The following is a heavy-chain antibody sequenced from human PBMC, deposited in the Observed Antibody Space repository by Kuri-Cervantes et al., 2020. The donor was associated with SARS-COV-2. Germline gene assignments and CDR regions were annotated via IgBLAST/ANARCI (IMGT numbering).Heavy chain of an antibody. CDR3: ARRDSGSLFDY. Sequence: GSLRLSCTVSCDSISLCYWSWIRQPPGKGLEWIGFISYDGHTNYNPSLKSRVTLSFDTSNNQFSLKLSSVTAADTAVYYCARRDSGSLFDYWGQGTLVTVSS. CDR2: ISYDGHT. CDR1: CDSISLCY. D-gene: IGHD1-26*01. V-gene: IGHV4-59*08. J-gene: IGHJ4*02.